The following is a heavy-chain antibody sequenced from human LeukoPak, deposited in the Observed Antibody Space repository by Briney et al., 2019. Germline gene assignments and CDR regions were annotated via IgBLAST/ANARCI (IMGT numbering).Heavy chain of an antibody. CDR3: ARGRYCSGGSCYPEDC. J-gene: IGHJ4*02. CDR2: IIPIFGTA. V-gene: IGHV1-69*06. Sequence: SVKVYCKASGGTFSSYAISWVRQAPGQGREWMGGIIPIFGTANYAQKFQGRVTITADKSTSTAYMELSSLRSEDTAVYYCARGRYCSGGSCYPEDCWGQGTLVTVSS. D-gene: IGHD2-15*01. CDR1: GGTFSSYA.